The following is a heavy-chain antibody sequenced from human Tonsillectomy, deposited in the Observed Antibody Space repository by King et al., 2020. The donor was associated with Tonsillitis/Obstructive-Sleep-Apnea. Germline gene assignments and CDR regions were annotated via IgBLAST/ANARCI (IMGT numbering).Heavy chain of an antibody. V-gene: IGHV3-30*01. CDR1: GFTFSSYA. D-gene: IGHD3-3*01. Sequence: VQLVESGGGVVQPGRSLRLSCAASGFTFSSYAMHWVRQAPGKGLEWVAVISYDGSNKYYADSVKGRFTISRDNSKNTLYLQMNSLRAEDTAVYYCARSRRFLEWSDAFDIWGQGTMVTVSS. CDR2: ISYDGSNK. CDR3: ARSRRFLEWSDAFDI. J-gene: IGHJ3*02.